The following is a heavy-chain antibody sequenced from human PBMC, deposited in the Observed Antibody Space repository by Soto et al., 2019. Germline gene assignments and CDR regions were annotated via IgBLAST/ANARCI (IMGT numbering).Heavy chain of an antibody. V-gene: IGHV3-21*06. D-gene: IGHD4-17*01. CDR3: ARVYGL. Sequence: EVFLVESGGGLVKPGGSLRISCAASGFNFNISTMNWVRQAPGKGLEWVSSISSAGTYTYYADSLKGRFTISRDNSKNSLFLHMSSLRAEDTALYFCARVYGLWGQGTMVTVSS. CDR1: GFNFNIST. J-gene: IGHJ3*01. CDR2: ISSAGTYT.